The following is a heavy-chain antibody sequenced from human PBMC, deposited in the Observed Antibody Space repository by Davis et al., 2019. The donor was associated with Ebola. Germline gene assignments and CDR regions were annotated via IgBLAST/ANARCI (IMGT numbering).Heavy chain of an antibody. CDR3: AKIGGDVSGSDS. V-gene: IGHV3-23*01. Sequence: GESLKISCAASGFTFSSYAMSWVRQAPGKGLEWVSGISGSSTYYADSVKGRFTVSKDNSKNTLYLQMNSLRAEDTGLYFCAKIGGDVSGSDSWGPGTQVTVSS. CDR1: GFTFSSYA. J-gene: IGHJ4*02. D-gene: IGHD2-21*02. CDR2: ISGSST.